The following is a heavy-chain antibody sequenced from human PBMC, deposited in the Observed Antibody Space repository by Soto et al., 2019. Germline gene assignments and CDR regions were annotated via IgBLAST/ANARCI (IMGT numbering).Heavy chain of an antibody. V-gene: IGHV4-61*01. D-gene: IGHD4-17*01. CDR2: NPYSGST. CDR1: GGSVSSGSYY. Sequence: QVQLQESGPGLVKPSETLSLTCTVSGGSVSSGSYYWSWIRQPPGKGLEWIGYNPYSGSTNYNPSPKTRLTITVDTSKNQFSLKLSSGTAADTAVYYCAREPTTVTNYYYYALDVWGQGTTVTVSS. CDR3: AREPTTVTNYYYYALDV. J-gene: IGHJ6*02.